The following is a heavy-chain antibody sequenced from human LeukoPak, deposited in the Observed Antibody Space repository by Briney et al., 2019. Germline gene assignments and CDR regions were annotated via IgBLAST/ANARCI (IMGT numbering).Heavy chain of an antibody. D-gene: IGHD6-13*01. V-gene: IGHV1-2*02. CDR1: GYTFTDYF. CDR2: VNPHSGGR. CDR3: AKVRDRLSSFYPAA. Sequence: ASVKVSCKASGYTFTDYFIHWVRQAPGQGLEWMGWVNPHSGGRNLAQKFQGRVTMTRDTSSTTAYLELSGLTSDDTAMYYCAKVRDRLSSFYPAAWGQRTLVTVSS. J-gene: IGHJ4*02.